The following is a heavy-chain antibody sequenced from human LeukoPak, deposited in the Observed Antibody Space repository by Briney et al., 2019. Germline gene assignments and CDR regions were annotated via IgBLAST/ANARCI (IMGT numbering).Heavy chain of an antibody. CDR1: GFTFSNYA. J-gene: IGHJ4*02. D-gene: IGHD3-22*01. V-gene: IGHV3-23*01. CDR2: ISGPGSST. CDR3: AKPSRDFDSSGYSHFDY. Sequence: PGGSLRLSCAASGFTFSNYAMSCVRQAPGKGLECVSTISGPGSSTYSADSARGRFTISRDNSKNTLYLQMHSLRAEDTAIYYCAKPSRDFDSSGYSHFDYWGQGTLVTVSS.